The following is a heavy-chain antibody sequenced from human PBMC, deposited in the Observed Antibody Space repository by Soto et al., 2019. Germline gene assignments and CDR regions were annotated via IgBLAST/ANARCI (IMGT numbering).Heavy chain of an antibody. Sequence: EVQLLESGGGLVQPGGSLRLSCAASGFTFSSYAMNWVRQAPGKGLEWVSVISGSGDSTYYADSVKGRFTVSRDNSKNTLYLQMNSLRAEDTAVYYCAKRAYGSDFDYWGQGTLVTVSS. CDR3: AKRAYGSDFDY. CDR1: GFTFSSYA. D-gene: IGHD3-10*01. CDR2: ISGSGDST. J-gene: IGHJ4*02. V-gene: IGHV3-23*01.